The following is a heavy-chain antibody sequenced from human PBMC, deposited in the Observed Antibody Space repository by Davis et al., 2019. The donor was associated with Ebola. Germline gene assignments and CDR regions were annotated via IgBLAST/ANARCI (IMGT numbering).Heavy chain of an antibody. CDR1: GFTFSSYG. CDR2: IWYDGSNK. V-gene: IGHV3-33*06. D-gene: IGHD2-15*01. Sequence: GESLKISCAASGFTFSSYGMHWVRQAPGKGLEWVAVIWYDGSNKYYADSVKGRFTISRDNSKNTLYLQMNSLRAEDTAVYYCAKVPATATLDYWGQGTLVTVSS. CDR3: AKVPATATLDY. J-gene: IGHJ4*02.